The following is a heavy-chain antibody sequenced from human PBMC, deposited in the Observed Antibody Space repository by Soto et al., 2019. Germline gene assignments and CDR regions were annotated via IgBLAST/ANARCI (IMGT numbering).Heavy chain of an antibody. CDR1: GYTFTSYG. V-gene: IGHV1-18*01. Sequence: QVQLVQSGAEVKKPGASVKVSCKASGYTFTSYGISWVRQAPGQGLEWMGRISVYNGNTNYAQKLQGRVTMTTDTSTGKDYREVSSRSTEDPTVYHSASRGGVLGRWLDPRGQGTLITVTS. CDR2: ISVYNGNT. J-gene: IGHJ5*02. CDR3: ASRGGVLGRWLDP. D-gene: IGHD2-8*01.